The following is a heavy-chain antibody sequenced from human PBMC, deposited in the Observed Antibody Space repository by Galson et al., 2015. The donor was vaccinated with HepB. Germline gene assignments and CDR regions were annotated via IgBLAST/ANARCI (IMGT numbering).Heavy chain of an antibody. D-gene: IGHD4-11*01. J-gene: IGHJ4*02. V-gene: IGHV3-7*03. CDR3: ATDAYSNAHY. Sequence: SLRLSCAVSGFTFSSFWMSWVRQAPGKGLEWVSDITQDGSDIDYVGSVKGRFTISRDNAKNSLYLQMNSLRTEDTAVYYCATDAYSNAHYCGQGALVTVSA. CDR2: ITQDGSDI. CDR1: GFTFSSFW.